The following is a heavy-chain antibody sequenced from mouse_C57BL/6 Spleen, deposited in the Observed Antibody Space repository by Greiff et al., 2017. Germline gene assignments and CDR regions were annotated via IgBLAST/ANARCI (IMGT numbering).Heavy chain of an antibody. CDR2: ICSDGST. J-gene: IGHJ2*01. V-gene: IGHV2-6-1*01. Sequence: VKLMESGPGLVAPSQSLSITCTVSGFSLTSYGVHWVRQPPGKGLEWLVVICSDGSTTYNSALKSRLSISKDNSKRQVFLKMNSLQTDDTAMYYCARHNGTGYYFDYWGQGTTLTVSS. CDR3: ARHNGTGYYFDY. D-gene: IGHD4-1*01. CDR1: GFSLTSYG.